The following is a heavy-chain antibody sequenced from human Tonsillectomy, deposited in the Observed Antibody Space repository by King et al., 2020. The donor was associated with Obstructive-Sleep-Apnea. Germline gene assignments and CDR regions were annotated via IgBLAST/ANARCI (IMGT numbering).Heavy chain of an antibody. D-gene: IGHD2-2*01. V-gene: IGHV2-5*01. CDR3: AHRRDVEYHFDI. Sequence: TLKESGPTLVKPTQTLTLTCTFSGFSLSNGGVGVGWIRQPPGKALEWLALVFWNDDKRYSPSLKSRLTISKDTSKNQVVLTMTNMDPVDTATYYCAHRRDVEYHFDIWGQGTMVTVSS. CDR1: GFSLSNGGVG. CDR2: VFWNDDK. J-gene: IGHJ3*02.